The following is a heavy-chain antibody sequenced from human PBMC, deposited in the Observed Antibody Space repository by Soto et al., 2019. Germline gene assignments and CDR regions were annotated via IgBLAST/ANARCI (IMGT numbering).Heavy chain of an antibody. D-gene: IGHD1-1*01. V-gene: IGHV3-66*01. CDR1: GFTVSSSY. Sequence: GGSLRISCTASGFTVSSSYMSWVRQAPGEGLEWVSSTYSGGSTYYADSVKGRFTMSRDNSKNRVYLQMNSLRAEDTAVYYCARFSFSCFDDHRDLHSLPTRRSSDL. CDR3: ARFSFSCFDDHRDLHSLPTRRSSDL. CDR2: TYSGGST. J-gene: IGHJ2*01.